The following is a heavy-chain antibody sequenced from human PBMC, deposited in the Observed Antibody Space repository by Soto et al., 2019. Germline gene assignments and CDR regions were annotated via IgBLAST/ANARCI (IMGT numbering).Heavy chain of an antibody. J-gene: IGHJ5*02. CDR3: ARDRAWGVVELAENWFDP. D-gene: IGHD2-15*01. CDR1: GYSFTSYA. CDR2: ISAYNGNT. V-gene: IGHV1-18*04. Sequence: QVQLVQSGAEVKKPGAPVKVSCKASGYSFTSYAITWVRHVPGQGLEWMGWISAYNGNTNFAQKFQGRVTMTTDTSTSTAYMELRSLRSDDTAVYYCARDRAWGVVELAENWFDPWGQGTLVTVSS.